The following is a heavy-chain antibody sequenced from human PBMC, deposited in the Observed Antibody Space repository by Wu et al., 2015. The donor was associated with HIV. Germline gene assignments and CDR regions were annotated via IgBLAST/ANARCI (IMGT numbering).Heavy chain of an antibody. J-gene: IGHJ3*01. CDR3: ARGVRTPGGDTLDF. D-gene: IGHD4-23*01. CDR2: VSPYNGHT. CDR1: ITPFTTYG. Sequence: QVQLVQSGAEVKKPGASVKSPARVIITPFTTYGITWVRQVPGQGFEWMGWVSPYNGHTNYAQKFQGRVSMTADTSTTTVHTELRTLKSDDTAVYFCARGVRTPGGDTLDFWGQGTRVTVSS. V-gene: IGHV1-18*01.